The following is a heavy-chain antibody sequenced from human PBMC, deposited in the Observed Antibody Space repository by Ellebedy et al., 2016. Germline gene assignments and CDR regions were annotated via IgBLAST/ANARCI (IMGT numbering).Heavy chain of an antibody. CDR1: GYTFTTFS. Sequence: ASVKVSXXASGYTFTTFSITWLRQVPGQGREWMGLVNTFSGNTKFAQKFQGRVSMTTDSSTHTAYMDLRSLRSDDTAMYYCAKTSGWGYGENWGQGTLVTVSS. D-gene: IGHD4-17*01. V-gene: IGHV1-18*04. CDR3: AKTSGWGYGEN. CDR2: VNTFSGNT. J-gene: IGHJ4*02.